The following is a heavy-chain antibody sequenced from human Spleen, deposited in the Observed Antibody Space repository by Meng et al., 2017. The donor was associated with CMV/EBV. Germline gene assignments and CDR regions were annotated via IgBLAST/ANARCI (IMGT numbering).Heavy chain of an antibody. CDR3: AKAYSSSWYRENYDY. Sequence: GGSLRLSCAASGFTFTSYSVNWVRQAPGKGLEWVSSISSSSTYMFYADSVKGRFTISRDNSKNTLYLQMNSLRAEDTAVYFCAKAYSSSWYRENYDYWGQGTLVTVSS. J-gene: IGHJ4*02. D-gene: IGHD6-13*01. CDR1: GFTFTSYS. V-gene: IGHV3-21*04. CDR2: ISSSSTYM.